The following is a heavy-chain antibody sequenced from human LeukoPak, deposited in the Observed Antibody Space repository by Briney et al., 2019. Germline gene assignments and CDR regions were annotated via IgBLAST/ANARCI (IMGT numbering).Heavy chain of an antibody. CDR2: IYYSGST. CDR1: GGSISSYY. Sequence: SSETPSLTCTVSGGSISSYYWSWIRQPPGKGLEWIGYIYYSGSTNYNPSLKSRVTISVDTSKNQFSLKLSSVTAADTAVYYCTVNYGGNGDDAFDIWGQGTMVTVSS. J-gene: IGHJ3*02. D-gene: IGHD4-23*01. CDR3: TVNYGGNGDDAFDI. V-gene: IGHV4-59*01.